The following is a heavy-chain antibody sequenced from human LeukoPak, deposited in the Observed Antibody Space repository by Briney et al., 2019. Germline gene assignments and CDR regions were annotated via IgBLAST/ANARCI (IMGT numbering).Heavy chain of an antibody. Sequence: ASVKVSCKASGYTFTSYGISWVRQAPGQGLEWMGWISAHNGNTNYAQKLQGRVTMTTDTSTSTAYMELRSLRSDDTAVYYCATYCGGDCAADYWGQGTLVTVSS. D-gene: IGHD2-21*02. J-gene: IGHJ4*02. CDR1: GYTFTSYG. V-gene: IGHV1-18*01. CDR2: ISAHNGNT. CDR3: ATYCGGDCAADY.